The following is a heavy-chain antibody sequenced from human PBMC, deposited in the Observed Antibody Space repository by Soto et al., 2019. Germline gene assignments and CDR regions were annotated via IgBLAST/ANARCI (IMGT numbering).Heavy chain of an antibody. V-gene: IGHV4-30-2*01. Sequence: PSETLSLTCAVSGGSISSGGYSWNWIRQPPGKGLEWIGYIYQSGSTHYNPSLKGRVTISVDRSKNQFSLKLSSVTAADTAVYYCASSKLSESYYSLGYWGQGTLVTVSS. CDR1: GGSISSGGYS. J-gene: IGHJ4*02. CDR2: IYQSGST. D-gene: IGHD3-10*01. CDR3: ASSKLSESYYSLGY.